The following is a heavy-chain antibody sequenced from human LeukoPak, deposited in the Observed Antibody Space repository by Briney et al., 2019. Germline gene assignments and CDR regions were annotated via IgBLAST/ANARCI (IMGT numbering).Heavy chain of an antibody. V-gene: IGHV4-4*09. CDR2: IYTSGST. CDR3: ARLIAAALIPKGSYYYMDV. J-gene: IGHJ6*03. Sequence: SETLSLTCTVSGGTISSYYWSWIRQPPGMGLEWIGYIYTSGSTNYNPSLKSRVTISVDTSKNQFSLKLSSVTAADTAVYYCARLIAAALIPKGSYYYMDVWGKGTTVTVCS. D-gene: IGHD2-21*01. CDR1: GGTISSYY.